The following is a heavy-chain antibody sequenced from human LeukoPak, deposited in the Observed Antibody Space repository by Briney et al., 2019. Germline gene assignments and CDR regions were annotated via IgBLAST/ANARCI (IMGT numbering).Heavy chain of an antibody. Sequence: ASVKVSCKASGYTFTSYGITWVRQAPGQGLEWMGRIIPILGIGNYAQKFQGRVTITADKSTSTVYMELSSLRFEDTAVYYCARVVVLSEAFDYWGQGTLVSVSS. V-gene: IGHV1-69*04. J-gene: IGHJ4*02. CDR2: IIPILGIG. D-gene: IGHD2-21*01. CDR3: ARVVVLSEAFDY. CDR1: GYTFTSYG.